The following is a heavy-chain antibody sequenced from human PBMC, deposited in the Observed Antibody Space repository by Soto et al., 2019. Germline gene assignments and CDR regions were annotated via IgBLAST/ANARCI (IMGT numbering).Heavy chain of an antibody. CDR2: ISSSSSYI. Sequence: EVQLVESGGGLVKPGGSLRLSCAASGFTFSSYSMNWVRQAPGKGLEWVSSISSSSSYIYYADSVKGRFTNSRDNAQNSLYLQMYSLRADDTAVYYYARDQYSSSWEFDYWGQGTLVTVSS. V-gene: IGHV3-21*01. CDR3: ARDQYSSSWEFDY. J-gene: IGHJ4*02. D-gene: IGHD6-13*01. CDR1: GFTFSSYS.